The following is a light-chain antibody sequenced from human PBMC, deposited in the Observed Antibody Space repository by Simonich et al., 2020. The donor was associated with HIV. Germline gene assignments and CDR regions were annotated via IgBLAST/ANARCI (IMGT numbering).Light chain of an antibody. J-gene: IGLJ1*01. V-gene: IGLV6-57*03. CDR3: QSYDGSNHV. CDR2: EDN. Sequence: NFMLTQPHSVSESPGKTVTISCTRSSGSIASNYVQWYQQPPGSAPTTVIYEDNQRPSGVPYRFSGSIDSSSNSASLTISGLKTEDEADYYCQSYDGSNHVFGTGTKVTVL. CDR1: SGSIASNY.